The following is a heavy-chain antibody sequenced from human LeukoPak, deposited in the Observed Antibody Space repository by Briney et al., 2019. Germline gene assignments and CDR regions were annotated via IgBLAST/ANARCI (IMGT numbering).Heavy chain of an antibody. CDR1: GFTFSSYA. CDR3: ATTYYYDSSGYSNDY. CDR2: IYSGGST. D-gene: IGHD3-22*01. V-gene: IGHV3-53*04. Sequence: PGGSLRLSCAASGFTFSSYAMSWVRQAPGKGLEWVSVIYSGGSTYYADSVKGRFTISRHNSKNTLCLQMNSLRAEDTAVYYCATTYYYDSSGYSNDYWGQGTLVTVSS. J-gene: IGHJ4*02.